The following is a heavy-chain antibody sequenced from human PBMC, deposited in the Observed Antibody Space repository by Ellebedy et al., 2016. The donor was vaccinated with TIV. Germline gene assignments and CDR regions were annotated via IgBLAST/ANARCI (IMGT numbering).Heavy chain of an antibody. CDR2: IFSRGST. V-gene: IGHV3-53*01. CDR1: GATVSTNY. D-gene: IGHD1-1*01. Sequence: GGSLRLXXAVSGATVSTNYISRVRQAPGKGLEWVSAIFSRGSTDYAASVTGRFTISRDTSKNTVYLQMNSMRAEDTAMYYCARVRHYNRGDNWFDSWGQGTLVTVSS. J-gene: IGHJ5*01. CDR3: ARVRHYNRGDNWFDS.